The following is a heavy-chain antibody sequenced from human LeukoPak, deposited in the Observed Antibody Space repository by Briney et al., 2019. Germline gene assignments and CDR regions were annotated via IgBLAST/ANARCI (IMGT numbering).Heavy chain of an antibody. CDR2: ISTSSSYI. D-gene: IGHD6-19*01. CDR3: ARGASVVAGSDDAFDI. CDR1: GFTFSRNS. Sequence: GGSLRLSCAASGFTFSRNSMNWVRQAPGKGLEWVSSISTSSSYIYYADSVKGRFTISRDNAKNSLYLQMNSLRVDDTAVYYCARGASVVAGSDDAFDIWGQGTMVTV. J-gene: IGHJ3*02. V-gene: IGHV3-21*01.